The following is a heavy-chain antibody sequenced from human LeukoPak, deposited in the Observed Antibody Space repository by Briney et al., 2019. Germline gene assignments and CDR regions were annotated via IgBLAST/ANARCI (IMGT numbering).Heavy chain of an antibody. Sequence: SETLSLTCAVYGGSFSGYYWSWIRQPPGKGLEWIGEINHSGSTNYNPSLKSRVTISVDTSKNQFSLKLSSVTAADTAVYYCARPEIRGGIQALGYWGQGTLVTVSS. J-gene: IGHJ4*02. CDR1: GGSFSGYY. CDR2: INHSGST. CDR3: ARPEIRGGIQALGY. V-gene: IGHV4-34*01. D-gene: IGHD5-18*01.